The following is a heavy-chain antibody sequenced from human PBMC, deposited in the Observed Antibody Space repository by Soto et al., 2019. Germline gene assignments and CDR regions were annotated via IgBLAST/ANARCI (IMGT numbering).Heavy chain of an antibody. CDR1: GGSISGSYYY. V-gene: IGHV4-39*01. D-gene: IGHD6-13*01. CDR3: ASLGYSSSWYHFDY. Sequence: SETLSLTCAVSGGSISGSYYYWGWLRQSPGKGPEWIGSVFYTGFTSYNPSLESRVSVSVDTSKNQFSLKVSGVSAADTAVYYCASLGYSSSWYHFDYWGQGTLVTVS. CDR2: VFYTGFT. J-gene: IGHJ4*02.